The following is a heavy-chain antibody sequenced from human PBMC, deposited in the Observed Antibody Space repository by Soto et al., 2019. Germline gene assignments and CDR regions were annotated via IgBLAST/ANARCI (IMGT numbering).Heavy chain of an antibody. CDR2: AYSTGST. CDR1: GGSITNHY. CDR3: ARESYSGGVWSFDL. V-gene: IGHV4-4*07. Sequence: QVHLQESGPGLVKPSETLSLTCTVSGGSITNHYWSWIRQPAGKELEWIGRAYSTGSTNYKPSLRSRVTMSLDTSKMQFSLQWTSVTAADTALYYCARESYSGGVWSFDLWGRGTLVTFSS. D-gene: IGHD6-19*01. J-gene: IGHJ2*01.